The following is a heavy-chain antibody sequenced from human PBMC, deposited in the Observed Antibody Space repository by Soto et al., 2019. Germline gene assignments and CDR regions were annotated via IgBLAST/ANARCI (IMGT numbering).Heavy chain of an antibody. CDR3: AQGSYYGSGSYKAQYPPYYYYGMDV. Sequence: EVQLLESGGGLVQPGGSLRLSCAASGFTFSSYAMSWVRQAPGKGLEWVSAISGSGGSTYYADSVKGRFTISRDNSKNTLYLQMNSLRAEDTAVYYCAQGSYYGSGSYKAQYPPYYYYGMDVWGQGTTVTVSS. V-gene: IGHV3-23*01. J-gene: IGHJ6*02. CDR1: GFTFSSYA. D-gene: IGHD3-10*01. CDR2: ISGSGGST.